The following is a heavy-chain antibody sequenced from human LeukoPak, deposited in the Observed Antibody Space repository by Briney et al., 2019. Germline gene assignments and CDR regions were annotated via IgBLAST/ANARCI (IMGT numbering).Heavy chain of an antibody. CDR1: GGSISSHY. V-gene: IGHV4-59*11. J-gene: IGHJ6*03. CDR2: IYYSGST. CDR3: ARVRSGSYYYFYYYMGV. Sequence: SETLSLTCTVSGGSISSHYWSWIRQPPGKGLEWIGYIYYSGSTNYDPSLKSRVTISVDTSKNQFSLKLSSVTAADTAVYYCARVRSGSYYYFYYYMGVWGKGTTVTVSS. D-gene: IGHD1-26*01.